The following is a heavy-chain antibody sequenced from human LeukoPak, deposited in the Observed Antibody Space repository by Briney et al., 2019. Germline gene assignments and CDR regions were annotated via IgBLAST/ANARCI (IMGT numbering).Heavy chain of an antibody. Sequence: SETLSLTCTVSGCSISSYYWSWIRQPPGKGLEWIGYIYYSGSTNYNPSLKSRVTISVDTSKNQFSLKLSSVTAADTAVYYCARPGLAADAFDIWGQGTMVTVSS. V-gene: IGHV4-59*01. CDR1: GCSISSYY. CDR2: IYYSGST. J-gene: IGHJ3*02. D-gene: IGHD6-13*01. CDR3: ARPGLAADAFDI.